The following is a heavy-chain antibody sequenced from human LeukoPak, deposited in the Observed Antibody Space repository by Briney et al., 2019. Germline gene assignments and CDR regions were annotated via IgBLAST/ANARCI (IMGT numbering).Heavy chain of an antibody. CDR1: GYTFSNHW. J-gene: IGHJ4*02. D-gene: IGHD5-12*01. Sequence: GESLKISCKASGYTFSNHWIAWVRQMPGKGLEWMGIIYPSDSDTRYNPSFEGRVTMSADQSINTAYLQWTSLKASDTAMYYCARSQDSGYDALDYWGQGILVTVSS. CDR2: IYPSDSDT. V-gene: IGHV5-51*01. CDR3: ARSQDSGYDALDY.